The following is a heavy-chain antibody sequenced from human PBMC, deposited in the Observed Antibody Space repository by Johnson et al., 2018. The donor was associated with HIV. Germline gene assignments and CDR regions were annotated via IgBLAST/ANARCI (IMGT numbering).Heavy chain of an antibody. CDR2: INWNGGST. V-gene: IGHV3-20*04. CDR1: GFTFDDYG. CDR3: ARDGPRGSYGAFDI. J-gene: IGHJ3*02. D-gene: IGHD1-26*01. Sequence: MLLVESGGGVVRPGGSLRLSCAASGFTFDDYGMSWVRQAPGKGLEWVSGINWNGGSTGYAYSVKGRFTISRDNAKNSLYLQMNSLRAEDTALYYCARDGPRGSYGAFDIWGQGTMVTVSS.